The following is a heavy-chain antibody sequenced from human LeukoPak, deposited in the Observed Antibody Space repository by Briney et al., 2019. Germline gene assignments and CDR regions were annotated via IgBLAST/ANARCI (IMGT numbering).Heavy chain of an antibody. Sequence: GESLKISCKGSGYSFTSYWIGWVRQMPGKGLEWMGIIHPRDSETRYSPSFQGQVTMSADKSITTAYLQWTSLKVSDTAMFYRAKGTIRVLTGTPSSVRKNWFDSWGQGTLVTVSS. CDR1: GYSFTSYW. CDR3: AKGTIRVLTGTPSSVRKNWFDS. D-gene: IGHD3-9*01. J-gene: IGHJ5*01. V-gene: IGHV5-51*01. CDR2: IHPRDSET.